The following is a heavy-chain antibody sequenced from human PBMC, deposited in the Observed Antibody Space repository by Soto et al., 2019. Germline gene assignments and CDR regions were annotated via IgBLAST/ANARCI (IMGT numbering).Heavy chain of an antibody. CDR2: IDPRDSYT. V-gene: IGHV5-10-1*01. CDR3: ARQGYEEQLVYYYYGLDV. Sequence: EVQLVQSGAEVKKPGESLRISCKGSGYTFTTYWISWVRQMPGNGLEWMGRIDPRDSYTNYSPSFQGHATISADESISTGYLQCSILKASDTALYYCARQGYEEQLVYYYYGLDVWGQGTTVTVSS. CDR1: GYTFTTYW. D-gene: IGHD6-13*01. J-gene: IGHJ6*02.